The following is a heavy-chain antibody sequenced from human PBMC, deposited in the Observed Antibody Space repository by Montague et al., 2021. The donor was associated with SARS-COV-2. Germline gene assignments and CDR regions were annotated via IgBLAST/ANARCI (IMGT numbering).Heavy chain of an antibody. CDR1: GGSISSSNYY. J-gene: IGHJ6*02. CDR2: MYYSGST. CDR3: ARDDIVLQGVTKGMDV. V-gene: IGHV4-39*07. D-gene: IGHD3-10*01. Sequence: ETLSLTCTVSGGSISSSNYYWGWIRQPPGKGLEWIGDMYYSGSTYYNPSLKSRVTISIDTSKNQFSLKLSSVTAADTAVYYCARDDIVLQGVTKGMDVWGQGTTVTVSS.